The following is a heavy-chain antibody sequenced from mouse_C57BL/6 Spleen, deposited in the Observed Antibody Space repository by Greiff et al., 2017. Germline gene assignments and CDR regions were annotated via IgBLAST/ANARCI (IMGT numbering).Heavy chain of an antibody. CDR1: GYAFSSYW. Sequence: QVQLQQSGAELVKPGASVKISCKASGYAFSSYWMNWVKQRPGKGLEWIGQIYPGDGDTNYNGKFKGKATLTADTSSSTAYMQLSSLTSPDSAVYFCARPVAQHWTPYAMDDWGKGTTVTVAS. J-gene: IGHJ4*01. CDR2: IYPGDGDT. V-gene: IGHV1-80*01. CDR3: ARPVAQHWTPYAMDD. D-gene: IGHD1-3*01.